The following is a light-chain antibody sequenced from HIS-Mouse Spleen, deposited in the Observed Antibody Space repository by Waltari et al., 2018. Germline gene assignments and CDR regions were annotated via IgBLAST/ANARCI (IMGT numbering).Light chain of an antibody. Sequence: QSVLTQPPSASGTPGQRVTISCSGSSPHIGSNYVYWYQQLPGTAPNLLIYRNNQRPSGVPDRFSGSKSGTSASLAISGLRSEDEADYYCAAWDDSLSGWVFGGGTKLTVL. CDR2: RNN. V-gene: IGLV1-47*01. CDR3: AAWDDSLSGWV. CDR1: SPHIGSNY. J-gene: IGLJ3*02.